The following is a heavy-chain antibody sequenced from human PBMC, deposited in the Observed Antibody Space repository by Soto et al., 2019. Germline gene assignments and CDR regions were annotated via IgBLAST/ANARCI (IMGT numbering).Heavy chain of an antibody. CDR3: ARVAVAATSGMDV. J-gene: IGHJ6*02. V-gene: IGHV4-28*01. Sequence: PSETLSLTCAVSGYSISSSNWWGWIRQPPGKGLEWIGYIYYSGSTYYNPSLKSRVTMSVDTSKNQFSLKLSSVTAVDTAAYYCARVAVAATSGMDVWGHGTTVTVSS. CDR1: GYSISSSNW. CDR2: IYYSGST. D-gene: IGHD2-15*01.